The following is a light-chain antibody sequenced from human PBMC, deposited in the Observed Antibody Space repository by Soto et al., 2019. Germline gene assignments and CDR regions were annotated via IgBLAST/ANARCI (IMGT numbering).Light chain of an antibody. CDR2: TND. Sequence: QSVLTQPPSAFGTPGQSVIISCCGNRSNIGGNTVNWYQQLPGTAPKLLIYTNDQRTSGVPDRFSGSKSGTSASLVISGLQSEDEADYYCAAWDDSLTGCVFGTGTKVTVL. CDR3: AAWDDSLTGCV. V-gene: IGLV1-44*01. CDR1: RSNIGGNT. J-gene: IGLJ1*01.